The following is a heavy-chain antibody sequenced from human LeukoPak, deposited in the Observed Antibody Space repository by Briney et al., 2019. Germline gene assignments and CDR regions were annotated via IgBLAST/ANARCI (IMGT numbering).Heavy chain of an antibody. J-gene: IGHJ4*02. D-gene: IGHD2-15*01. Sequence: GGSLRLSCAASGFTFSKSAMNWVRQTPGKGLEWVSAVSSSGGDTYYADSVKGRFTISRDNSKNTLYLQMNSLRGEATAVYYCARKVDCSGANCYSYLDFWGQGALVTVSS. CDR3: ARKVDCSGANCYSYLDF. CDR2: VSSSGGDT. CDR1: GFTFSKSA. V-gene: IGHV3-23*01.